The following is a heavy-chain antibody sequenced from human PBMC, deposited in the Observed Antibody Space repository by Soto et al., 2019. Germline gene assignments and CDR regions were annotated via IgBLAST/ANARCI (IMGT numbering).Heavy chain of an antibody. CDR2: VNPSGGHT. CDR1: GDTFTDYY. V-gene: IGHV1-46*01. D-gene: IGHD2-21*02. Sequence: QVQLVQSGAEVKKPGASVKVSCKASGDTFTDYYIHWVRQAPGQGLEWMGTVNPSGGHTTYAQHYPGRMTMTRDPSTSTLYVELTGLTAEATAVYYCARGGHVVVVTAALDYWGQGTLVTVSS. J-gene: IGHJ4*02. CDR3: ARGGHVVVVTAALDY.